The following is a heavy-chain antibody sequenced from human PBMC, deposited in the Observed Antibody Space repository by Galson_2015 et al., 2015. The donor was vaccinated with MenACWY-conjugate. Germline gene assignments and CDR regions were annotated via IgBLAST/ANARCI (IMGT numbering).Heavy chain of an antibody. J-gene: IGHJ6*02. CDR1: GFTFSTYS. CDR2: ISSDSSYI. D-gene: IGHD2-15*01. V-gene: IGHV3-21*01. Sequence: SLRLSCAASGFTFSTYSMNWVRQAPGKGLEWVSSISSDSSYIYYADSVKGRFTISRDNVKDSVYLQMNSLRAEDTAVYYCARRVAGHGLDVWGQGTMVTVSS. CDR3: ARRVAGHGLDV.